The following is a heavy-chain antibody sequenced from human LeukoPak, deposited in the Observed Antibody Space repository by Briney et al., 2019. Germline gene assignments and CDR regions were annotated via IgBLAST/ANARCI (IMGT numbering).Heavy chain of an antibody. Sequence: SETLSLTCTVSGGSISSGGYYWSWIRQHPGKGLEWIGYIYYSGSTYYNPSLKSRVTISVDTSKNQFSLKLSSVTAADTAVYYCAREWDGDYGHYFGYWGQGTLVTVSS. CDR1: GGSISSGGYY. D-gene: IGHD4-17*01. J-gene: IGHJ4*02. CDR3: AREWDGDYGHYFGY. CDR2: IYYSGST. V-gene: IGHV4-31*03.